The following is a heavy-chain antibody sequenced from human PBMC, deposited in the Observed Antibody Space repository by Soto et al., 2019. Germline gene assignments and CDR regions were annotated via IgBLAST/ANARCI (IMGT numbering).Heavy chain of an antibody. CDR1: GFTFSSYW. Sequence: GGSLRLSCAASGFTFSSYWMSWVRQAPGKGLEWVANIKQDGSEKYYVDSVKGRFTISRDNAKNSLYLQMNSLRAEDTAVYYCARNSGSYAEVFDYWGQGTLVTVSS. V-gene: IGHV3-7*01. CDR2: IKQDGSEK. J-gene: IGHJ4*02. CDR3: ARNSGSYAEVFDY. D-gene: IGHD1-26*01.